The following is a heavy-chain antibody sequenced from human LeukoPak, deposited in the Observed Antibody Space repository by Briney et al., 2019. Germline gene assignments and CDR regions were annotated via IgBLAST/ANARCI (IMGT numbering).Heavy chain of an antibody. Sequence: GGSLRLSCAASGFTFSSYGMHWVRQAPGKGLEWVAFIRYDGSNKYYADSVKGRFTISRDNSKNTLYLQMNSLRAEDTAVYYCAKDREDYYDSSGYANYFDYWGQGTLVTVSS. CDR2: IRYDGSNK. CDR3: AKDREDYYDSSGYANYFDY. D-gene: IGHD3-22*01. V-gene: IGHV3-30*02. J-gene: IGHJ4*02. CDR1: GFTFSSYG.